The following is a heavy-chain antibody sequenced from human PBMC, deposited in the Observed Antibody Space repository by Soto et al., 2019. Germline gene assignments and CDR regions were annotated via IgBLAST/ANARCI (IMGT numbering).Heavy chain of an antibody. V-gene: IGHV1-2*02. CDR1: GYTFTGYY. D-gene: IGHD3-22*01. Sequence: ASVKVSCKASGYTFTGYYMHWVRQAPGQGLEWMGWINPNSGGTNYAQKFQGRVTMTRDTSISTAYMELSRLRSDDTAVYYCARDQNEYYYDSSGSSGYWGQGTLVPVSS. CDR2: INPNSGGT. J-gene: IGHJ4*02. CDR3: ARDQNEYYYDSSGSSGY.